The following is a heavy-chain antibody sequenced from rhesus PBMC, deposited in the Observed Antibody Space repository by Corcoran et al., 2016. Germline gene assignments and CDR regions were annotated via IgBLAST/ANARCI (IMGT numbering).Heavy chain of an antibody. CDR2: ISGSSGTT. CDR3: ARDYRYCGGGVCYAQPHNRFDV. J-gene: IGHJ5-1*01. D-gene: IGHD2-8*01. CDR1: GGSFSGYS. Sequence: QVKLQQWGEGLVKPSETLSLTCAVYGGSFSGYSLGWIRQPTGPGLACIGYISGSSGTTDYNPSLKSRVTISTDTSKNQVALKLSSVTAADTAVYYWARDYRYCGGGVCYAQPHNRFDVWGPGVLVTVSS. V-gene: IGHV4-165*01.